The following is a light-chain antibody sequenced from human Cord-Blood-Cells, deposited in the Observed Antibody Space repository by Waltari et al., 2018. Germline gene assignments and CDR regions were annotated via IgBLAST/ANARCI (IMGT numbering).Light chain of an antibody. J-gene: IGLJ3*02. Sequence: QSALTQPRSVSGSPGQSVTLSFTGTSSDVGGYNYVPWYQQHPGKAPKLMIYDVSKRPSGVPDRFSGSKSGNTASLTISGLQAEDEADYYCCSYAGSYTWVFGGGTKLTVL. CDR3: CSYAGSYTWV. V-gene: IGLV2-11*01. CDR1: SSDVGGYNY. CDR2: DVS.